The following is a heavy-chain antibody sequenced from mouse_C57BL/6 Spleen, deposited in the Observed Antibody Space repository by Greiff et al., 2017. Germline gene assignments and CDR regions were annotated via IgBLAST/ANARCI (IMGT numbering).Heavy chain of an antibody. J-gene: IGHJ4*01. CDR1: GFTFSSYA. CDR3: ARALSTRPGAMDY. D-gene: IGHD1-3*01. Sequence: EVKLMESGGGLVKPGGSLKLSCAASGFTFSSYAMSWVRQTPEKRLEWVATISDGGSYTYYPDNVKGRFTISRDNAKNNLYLQMSHLKSEDTAMYYCARALSTRPGAMDYWGQGTSVTVSS. V-gene: IGHV5-4*03. CDR2: ISDGGSYT.